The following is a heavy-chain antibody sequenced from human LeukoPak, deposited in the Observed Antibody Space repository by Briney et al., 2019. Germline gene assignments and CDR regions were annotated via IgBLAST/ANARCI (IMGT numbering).Heavy chain of an antibody. CDR1: GFTFSSYW. V-gene: IGHV3-7*01. Sequence: GGSLRLSCAASGFTFSSYWMSWVRQAPGKGLEWVANIKTDGSQIYYVDSVKGRFTISRDNAKNSLYLQMNSLRAEDTAVYYCARGDYDFWSGYSNFDYWGQGTLVTVSS. D-gene: IGHD3-3*01. CDR2: IKTDGSQI. J-gene: IGHJ4*02. CDR3: ARGDYDFWSGYSNFDY.